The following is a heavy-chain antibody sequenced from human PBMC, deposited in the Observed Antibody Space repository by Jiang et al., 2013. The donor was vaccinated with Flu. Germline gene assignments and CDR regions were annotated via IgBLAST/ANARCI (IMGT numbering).Heavy chain of an antibody. D-gene: IGHD5-24*01. V-gene: IGHV4-59*01. Sequence: LLKPSETLSLTCTVSGGSISSYYWSWIRQPPGKGLEWIGYIYYSGSTNYNPSLKSRVTILVDTSKSQFSLNLTSVTAADTAVYYCARVGGGGYNNYYYYGMDVWGQGTTVTVAS. CDR2: IYYSGST. CDR3: ARVGGGGYNNYYYYGMDV. J-gene: IGHJ6*02. CDR1: GGSISSYY.